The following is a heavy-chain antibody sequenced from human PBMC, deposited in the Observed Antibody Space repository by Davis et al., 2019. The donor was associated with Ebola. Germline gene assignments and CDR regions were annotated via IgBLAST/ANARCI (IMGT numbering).Heavy chain of an antibody. J-gene: IGHJ5*01. CDR3: ATSRQIASAGIDS. CDR1: GYSFTTYW. D-gene: IGHD6-13*01. V-gene: IGHV5-51*01. CDR2: IYPGDSVT. Sequence: GESLKISCKGSGYSFTTYWIGWVRQTPGKGLEWMGIIYPGDSVTRYSPTFQGQVTMSADKSITTASLRWSSLKASDTAIYYCATSRQIASAGIDSWGQGTLVTVSS.